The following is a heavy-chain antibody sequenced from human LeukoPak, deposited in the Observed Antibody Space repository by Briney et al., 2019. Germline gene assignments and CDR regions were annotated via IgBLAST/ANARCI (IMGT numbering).Heavy chain of an antibody. D-gene: IGHD1-26*01. J-gene: IGHJ4*02. CDR2: ITSSGDST. CDR3: AKENPVGGTNYFDY. CDR1: XFXXNNYX. Sequence: GXXXLXXAASXFXXNNYXXSXVRQAPGKGLEWVXAITSSGDSTYYADSVRGRFTISRDNSKNTLYLQMNTLRAEDRAVYYCAKENPVGGTNYFDYWGQGTLVTVSS. V-gene: IGHV3-23*01.